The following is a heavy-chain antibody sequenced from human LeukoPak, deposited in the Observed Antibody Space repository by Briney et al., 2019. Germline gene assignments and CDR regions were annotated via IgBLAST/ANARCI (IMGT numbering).Heavy chain of an antibody. D-gene: IGHD3-22*01. CDR3: ASSPPLYDSSGYYGY. J-gene: IGHJ4*02. CDR2: IYYSGST. Sequence: PSETLSLTCTVSGGSISSYYWNWIRQPPGKGLEWIGYIYYSGSTNYNPSLKSRVTISVDTSKNQFSLKLSSVTAADTAVYYCASSPPLYDSSGYYGYWGQGTLVTVSS. V-gene: IGHV4-59*08. CDR1: GGSISSYY.